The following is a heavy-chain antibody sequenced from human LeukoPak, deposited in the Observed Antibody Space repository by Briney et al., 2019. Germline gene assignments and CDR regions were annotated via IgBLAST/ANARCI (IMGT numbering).Heavy chain of an antibody. CDR3: ASVDNIAVVFGYDYYMDV. V-gene: IGHV1-18*01. CDR1: GYTFRSYG. CDR2: ISGYNGNT. J-gene: IGHJ6*03. Sequence: GASVKVSCKASGYTFRSYGISWVRQAPGQGLEWMGWISGYNGNTKYAPKFQGRVTMTIETSTSTAYMELRSLRSDDTAVYYCASVDNIAVVFGYDYYMDVWGKGTTVTVSS. D-gene: IGHD2-2*01.